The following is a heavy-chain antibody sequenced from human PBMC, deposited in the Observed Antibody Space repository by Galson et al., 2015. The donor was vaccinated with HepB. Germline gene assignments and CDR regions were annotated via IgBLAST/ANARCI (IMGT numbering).Heavy chain of an antibody. Sequence: SLRLSCAGSGFTVGSSFMNWVRQAPGKGLEWVAVVYSGGRKQYAESVKGRFSISSDNSKNTVDLQMNSLRAEDTAVYFCARDSRGFKYGYSFDYWGQGTQVTVSS. V-gene: IGHV3-66*01. J-gene: IGHJ4*02. CDR1: GFTVGSSF. CDR2: VYSGGRK. CDR3: ARDSRGFKYGYSFDY. D-gene: IGHD3-22*01.